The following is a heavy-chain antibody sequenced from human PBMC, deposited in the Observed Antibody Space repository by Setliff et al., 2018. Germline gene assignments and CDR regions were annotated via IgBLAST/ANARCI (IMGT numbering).Heavy chain of an antibody. CDR1: GFTFSSYW. D-gene: IGHD3-10*01. Sequence: LRLSCAASGFTFSSYWMSWVRQAPGKGLEWVANIQKDGSEKYYVDSVKGRFTISRDNSKNTLYLQMNSLRAEDTAVYYCAKNGFGVVALGVNNWFDPWGQGTLVTVS. J-gene: IGHJ5*02. CDR2: IQKDGSEK. V-gene: IGHV3-7*03. CDR3: AKNGFGVVALGVNNWFDP.